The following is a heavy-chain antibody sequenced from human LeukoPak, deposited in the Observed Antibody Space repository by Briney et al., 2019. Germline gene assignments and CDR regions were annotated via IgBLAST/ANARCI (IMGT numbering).Heavy chain of an antibody. CDR2: IYYSGST. CDR1: GGSISSSSYY. D-gene: IGHD1-7*01. CDR3: ASTITGTTSVFDY. V-gene: IGHV4-39*01. Sequence: PSETLSLTCTVSGGSISSSSYYWGWIRQPPGKGLEWIGSIYYSGSTYYIPSLKSRVTISVDTSKNQFSLKLSSVTAADTAVYYCASTITGTTSVFDYWGQGTLVTVSS. J-gene: IGHJ4*02.